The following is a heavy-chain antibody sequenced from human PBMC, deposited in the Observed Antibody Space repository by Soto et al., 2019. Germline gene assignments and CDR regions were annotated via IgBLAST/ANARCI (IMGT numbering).Heavy chain of an antibody. CDR2: ISHTAGTT. CDR1: GFAFCNYA. J-gene: IGHJ2*01. D-gene: IGHD6-19*01. V-gene: IGHV3-23*01. Sequence: EVQLLESGGGLVQPGGSLRLPCAASGFAFCNYAGSWVPQAPGKGPEWVSAISHTAGTTYYADSVKGRFTISRDNSKNTLYLQMNNLRPDDTAVYYCASKKQWLAFDLWGRGTLVTVSS. CDR3: ASKKQWLAFDL.